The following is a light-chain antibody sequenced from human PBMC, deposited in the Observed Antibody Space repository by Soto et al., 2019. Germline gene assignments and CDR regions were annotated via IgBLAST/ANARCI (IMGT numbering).Light chain of an antibody. J-gene: IGKJ3*01. CDR2: AAS. V-gene: IGKV3-20*01. Sequence: EILLTQSPSTLSLSPGKGVTLSCRASQSVTVNSLAWYQQKPGQAPRLLIYAASTRAAAVPDRFTGSGSGTDFALTISRLEPEDFGVYYCQQYGDSPLTSGPGTKLDIK. CDR3: QQYGDSPLT. CDR1: QSVTVNS.